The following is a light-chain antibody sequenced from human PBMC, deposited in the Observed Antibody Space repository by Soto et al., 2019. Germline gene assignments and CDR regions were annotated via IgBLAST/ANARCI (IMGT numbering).Light chain of an antibody. J-gene: IGLJ2*01. CDR3: QSYDTSLPGLL. Sequence: QTVVTQPPSASGTPGQRVTISCSGSSSNIGSNTVNWYQQLPGTAPKLLIYANANRPSGVPQRFSGSKSGTSASLAITGLQTEDEADYYCQSYDTSLPGLLFGVGTKLTVL. CDR1: SSNIGSNT. V-gene: IGLV1-44*01. CDR2: ANA.